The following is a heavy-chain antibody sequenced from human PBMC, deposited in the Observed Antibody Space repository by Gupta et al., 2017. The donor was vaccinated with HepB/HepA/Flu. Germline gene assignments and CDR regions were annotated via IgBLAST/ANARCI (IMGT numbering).Heavy chain of an antibody. CDR3: ARGGALVGPTFYGMDV. V-gene: IGHV3-33*01. J-gene: IGHJ6*02. D-gene: IGHD2-21*01. CDR2: IWYDGSNK. CDR1: GFTFSSYG. Sequence: QVQLVESGGGVVQPGRSLRLSCAASGFTFSSYGMHWVRQAPGKGLEWVAVIWYDGSNKYYADSVKGRFTISRDNSKNTLYLQMNSLRAEDTAVYYCARGGALVGPTFYGMDVWGQGTTVTVSS.